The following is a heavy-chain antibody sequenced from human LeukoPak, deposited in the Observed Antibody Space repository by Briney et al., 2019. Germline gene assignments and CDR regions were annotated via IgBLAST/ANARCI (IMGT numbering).Heavy chain of an antibody. V-gene: IGHV3-30*18. J-gene: IGHJ6*02. D-gene: IGHD2-15*01. CDR2: ISYDGSNK. CDR1: GFTFSSYG. CDR3: AKDLNIVVVVAGLGDGMDV. Sequence: GGSLRLSCAASGFTFSSYGMHWVRQAPGKGLEWVAVISYDGSNKYYADSVKGRFTISRDNSKNTLYLQMNSLRAEDTAVYYCAKDLNIVVVVAGLGDGMDVWGQGTTVTVSS.